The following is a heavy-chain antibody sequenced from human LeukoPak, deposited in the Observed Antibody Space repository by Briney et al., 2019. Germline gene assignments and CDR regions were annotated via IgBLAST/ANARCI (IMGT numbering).Heavy chain of an antibody. CDR2: MNPNSGKT. CDR3: ARGRRGVVVVPAAIWD. J-gene: IGHJ4*02. D-gene: IGHD2-2*01. CDR1: GYTFTSYD. V-gene: IGHV1-8*01. Sequence: ASVKVSCKASGYTFTSYDIHWVRQDPGRGLDYLGWMNPNSGKTGYTQKFQGRFSMTRDTSISTAYLELNSLTSEDTAVYYCARGRRGVVVVPAAIWDWGQGTLVTVSS.